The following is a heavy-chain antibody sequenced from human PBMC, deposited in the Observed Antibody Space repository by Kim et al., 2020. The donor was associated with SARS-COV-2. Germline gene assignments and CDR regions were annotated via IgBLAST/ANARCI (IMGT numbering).Heavy chain of an antibody. D-gene: IGHD3-9*01. Sequence: ASVKVSCKTYGYTFKGFSIHWVRQAPGLGLEWVGRINPDTGAAVYAQQFQGRVTMSRDTSINTAYMEVTRLTSDDTAVYFCARAQLSVTGYYPDFWGHGTLVTVSS. CDR2: INPDTGAA. CDR1: GYTFKGFS. V-gene: IGHV1-2*06. CDR3: ARAQLSVTGYYPDF. J-gene: IGHJ4*01.